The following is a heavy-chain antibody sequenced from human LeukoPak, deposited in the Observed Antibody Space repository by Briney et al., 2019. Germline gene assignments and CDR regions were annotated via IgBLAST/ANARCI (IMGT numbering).Heavy chain of an antibody. CDR1: GYTFTSYG. CDR3: ARDYYYDSSGYQPIDY. Sequence: GASVTVSCKASGYTFTSYGISWVRQAPGQGLEWMGWINAYNGNTNYAQKLQGRVTMTTDTSTSTAYMELRSLRSDDTAVYYCARDYYYDSSGYQPIDYWGQGTLVTVSS. J-gene: IGHJ4*02. D-gene: IGHD3-22*01. V-gene: IGHV1-18*01. CDR2: INAYNGNT.